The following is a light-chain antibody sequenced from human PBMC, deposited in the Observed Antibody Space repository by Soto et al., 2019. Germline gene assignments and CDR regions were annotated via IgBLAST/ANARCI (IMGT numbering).Light chain of an antibody. CDR3: QQYNSYSGT. CDR1: QSISSW. Sequence: GDRVTITCRASQSISSWLTWYQPKPGKAPKLLIYDASSLESGVPSRFSGSGSGTEFTLTISSLQPDDFATYYCQQYNSYSGTFGQGTKVDIK. J-gene: IGKJ1*01. V-gene: IGKV1-5*01. CDR2: DAS.